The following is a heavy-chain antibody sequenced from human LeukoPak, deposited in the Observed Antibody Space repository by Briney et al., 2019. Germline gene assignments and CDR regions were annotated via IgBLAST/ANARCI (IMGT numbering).Heavy chain of an antibody. Sequence: ASVKVSCKASGYTFTSYGISWVRQAPGQGLEWMGWISAYNGNTNYAQKLQGRVTMTRNTSISTAYMELSSLRSEDTAVYYCATGEWDSSGYYSGYWGQGTLVTVSS. CDR3: ATGEWDSSGYYSGY. CDR1: GYTFTSYG. CDR2: ISAYNGNT. V-gene: IGHV1-18*01. D-gene: IGHD3-22*01. J-gene: IGHJ4*02.